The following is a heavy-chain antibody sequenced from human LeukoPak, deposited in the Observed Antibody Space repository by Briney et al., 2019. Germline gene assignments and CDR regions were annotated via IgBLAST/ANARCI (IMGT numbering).Heavy chain of an antibody. CDR1: GGSISTYY. J-gene: IGHJ3*02. D-gene: IGHD3-10*01. CDR3: WRSYYGSGSYYAVNI. Sequence: KTSETLSLTCTVSGGSISTYYWTWIRQPPGKGLERIGYIYYSGSTNYNPSLKSRVTISVDTSKNKFSLQMSSLTSAYTPLCLSWRSYYGSGSYYAVNIWGQGKMVTVSS. V-gene: IGHV4-59*01. CDR2: IYYSGST.